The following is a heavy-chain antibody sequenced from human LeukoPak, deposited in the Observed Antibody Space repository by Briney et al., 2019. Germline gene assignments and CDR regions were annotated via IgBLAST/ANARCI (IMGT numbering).Heavy chain of an antibody. CDR2: INPNSGGT. D-gene: IGHD3-22*01. CDR3: ARDKWYYYDSSGYYYPYYFDY. Sequence: ASVKVSCKASGYTFTGYYMHWVRQAPGQGLEWMGWINPNSGGTNYAQKFQGRVTMTRDTSISTAYVELSRLRSDDTAVYYCARDKWYYYDSSGYYYPYYFDYWGQGTLVTVSS. J-gene: IGHJ4*02. CDR1: GYTFTGYY. V-gene: IGHV1-2*02.